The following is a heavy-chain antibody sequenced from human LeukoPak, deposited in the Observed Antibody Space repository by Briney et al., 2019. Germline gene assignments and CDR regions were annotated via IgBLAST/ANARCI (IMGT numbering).Heavy chain of an antibody. Sequence: GASVTVSCKAFGYTFVTSSISCLRQAPGQRLEWMGWFSPDNGNTQYAQGVQGRVTMTTDTSRSTAYMELRSLTSDDTAVYYCTRVRNSNNWWGAFDIWGQGKMVTVSS. D-gene: IGHD1-1*01. V-gene: IGHV1-18*01. CDR2: FSPDNGNT. CDR3: TRVRNSNNWWGAFDI. CDR1: GYTFVTSS. J-gene: IGHJ3*02.